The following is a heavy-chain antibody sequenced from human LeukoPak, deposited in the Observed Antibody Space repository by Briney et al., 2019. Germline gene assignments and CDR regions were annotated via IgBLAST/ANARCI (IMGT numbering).Heavy chain of an antibody. V-gene: IGHV3-7*04. J-gene: IGHJ4*02. Sequence: GGSLRLSCAASGFMFSSYWMSWVRQAPGKGLEWVANIKQDGSEKQYVDSVKGRFAISRDNAENSLYLQMNSLKAEDTAVYYCGRFTRSGDSVYWGQGTLVTVSS. D-gene: IGHD7-27*01. CDR1: GFMFSSYW. CDR2: IKQDGSEK. CDR3: GRFTRSGDSVY.